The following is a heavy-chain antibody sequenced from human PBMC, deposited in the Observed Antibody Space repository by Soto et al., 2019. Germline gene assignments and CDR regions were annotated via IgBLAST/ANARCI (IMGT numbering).Heavy chain of an antibody. J-gene: IGHJ4*02. CDR3: VRSYYDSSGYLDY. V-gene: IGHV4-30-4*01. D-gene: IGHD3-22*01. Sequence: QVQLQESGPGLVKPSQTLSLTCTVSGGSISSGDYYWSWIRQPAGKGLEWFGYIHYSGTTLYNPSLKCRVTISVDTSKNQYSLNLSTGTAADTAVYYCVRSYYDSSGYLDYWGQGTLVTVSS. CDR2: IHYSGTT. CDR1: GGSISSGDYY.